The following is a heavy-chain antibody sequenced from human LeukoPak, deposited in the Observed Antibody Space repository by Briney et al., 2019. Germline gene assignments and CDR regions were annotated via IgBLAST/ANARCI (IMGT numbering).Heavy chain of an antibody. CDR3: ARHHLSSWRVPFDY. CDR2: IYHSGST. D-gene: IGHD6-13*01. J-gene: IGHJ4*02. CDR1: GGSISSGSYY. V-gene: IGHV4-30-2*01. Sequence: SETLSLTCTVSGGSISSGSYYWSWIRQPPGKGLEWIGFIYHSGSTYYSPSLKSRVTISVDRSKNQFSLKLTSVTAADTAVYYCARHHLSSWRVPFDYWGQGTLVTVSS.